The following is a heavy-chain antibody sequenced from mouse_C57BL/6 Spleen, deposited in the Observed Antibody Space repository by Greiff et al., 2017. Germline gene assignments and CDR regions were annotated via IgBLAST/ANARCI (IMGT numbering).Heavy chain of an antibody. CDR3: AKNYGSSLYYAMDY. CDR1: GFTFSDYG. Sequence: EVQLVASGGGLVKPGGSLKLSCAASGFTFSDYGMHWVRQAPEKGLEWVAYISSGSSTIYYADTVKGRFTISRDNAKNTLFLQMTSLRSEDTAMYYCAKNYGSSLYYAMDYWGQGTSVTVSS. CDR2: ISSGSSTI. J-gene: IGHJ4*01. D-gene: IGHD1-1*01. V-gene: IGHV5-17*01.